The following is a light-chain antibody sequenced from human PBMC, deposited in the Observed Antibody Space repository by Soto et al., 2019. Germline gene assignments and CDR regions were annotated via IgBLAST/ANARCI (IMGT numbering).Light chain of an antibody. Sequence: DIQMTQSPSTLSGSVGYRVTITCRACQTISMWLAWYQQKPVKALKLLIYKAASLESGVPSRFSGSGSGTDFTFTISILQPEDCTPYCSPQAYNYPHTFGQGGKVDI. J-gene: IGKJ1*01. V-gene: IGKV1-5*03. CDR3: PQAYNYPHT. CDR2: KAA. CDR1: QTISMW.